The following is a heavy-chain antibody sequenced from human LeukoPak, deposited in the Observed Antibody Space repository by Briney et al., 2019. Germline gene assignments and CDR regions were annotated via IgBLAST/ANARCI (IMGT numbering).Heavy chain of an antibody. CDR3: TRDPRGSYGPDAFDI. D-gene: IGHD1-26*01. CDR2: IRSKAYGGTT. J-gene: IGHJ3*02. V-gene: IGHV3-49*04. CDR1: GFTFGDYA. Sequence: GGSLRLSCTASGFTFGDYAMSWVRQAPGKGLEWVGFIRSKAYGGTTEYAASVKGRFTISRDDSNSIAYLQMNSLKTEDTAVYSCTRDPRGSYGPDAFDIWGQGTMVTVSS.